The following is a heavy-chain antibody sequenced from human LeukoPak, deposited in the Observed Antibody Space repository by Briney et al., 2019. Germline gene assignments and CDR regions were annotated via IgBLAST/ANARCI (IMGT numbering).Heavy chain of an antibody. CDR1: GFTFDDYA. CDR3: VKDISTKYYDSSGYSAGLDY. CDR2: ISWNSGRI. D-gene: IGHD3-22*01. V-gene: IGHV3-9*03. J-gene: IGHJ4*02. Sequence: GGSLRLSCAAPGFTFDDYAMHWDRKAPGKGLEWVSGISWNSGRIGYADSVKGRFIIARANAKNSLYLQMNSLRTEDMALYYCVKDISTKYYDSSGYSAGLDYWGQGTLVTVSS.